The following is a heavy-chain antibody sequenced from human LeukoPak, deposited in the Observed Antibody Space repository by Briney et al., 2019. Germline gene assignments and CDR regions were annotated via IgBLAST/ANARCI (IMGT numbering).Heavy chain of an antibody. CDR3: ARARRDLRYFDWVSREMDV. CDR2: IYTSGST. CDR1: GGSISSSNYY. V-gene: IGHV4-61*02. J-gene: IGHJ6*04. D-gene: IGHD3-9*01. Sequence: KPSETLSLTCTVSGGSISSSNYYWNWIRQPAGKGLEWIGRIYTSGSTNYNPSLKSRVTISVDTSKNQFSLKLSSVTAADTAVYYCARARRDLRYFDWVSREMDVWGKGTTVTISS.